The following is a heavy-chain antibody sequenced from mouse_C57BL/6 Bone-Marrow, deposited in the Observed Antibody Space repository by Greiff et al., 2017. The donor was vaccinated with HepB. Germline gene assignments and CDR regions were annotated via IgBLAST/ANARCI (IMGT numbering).Heavy chain of an antibody. CDR2: INPSTGGT. J-gene: IGHJ3*01. V-gene: IGHV1-42*01. CDR1: GYSFTGYY. CDR3: AVDYYGSGSAY. D-gene: IGHD1-1*01. Sequence: VQLKESGPELVKPGASVKISCKASGYSFTGYYMNWVKQSPEKSLEWIGEINPSTGGTTYNQKSKAKATLTVDKSSSTAYMQLKSLTSEDSAVYYCAVDYYGSGSAYWGQGTLVTVSA.